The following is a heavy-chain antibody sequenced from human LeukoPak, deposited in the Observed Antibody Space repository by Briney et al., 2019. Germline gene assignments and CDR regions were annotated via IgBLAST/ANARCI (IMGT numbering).Heavy chain of an antibody. Sequence: PSETLSLTCTVSGGSISSSGHFWGWIRQSPGKGLEWIGSLYYTGSAYYNPPLKSRVTIFVDTSKNQFSLRLTSVTAADTDVYYCARGFSALVGSGNWFDSWGQGTLVTVSS. CDR3: ARGFSALVGSGNWFDS. V-gene: IGHV4-39*01. CDR1: GGSISSSGHF. D-gene: IGHD2-15*01. J-gene: IGHJ5*01. CDR2: LYYTGSA.